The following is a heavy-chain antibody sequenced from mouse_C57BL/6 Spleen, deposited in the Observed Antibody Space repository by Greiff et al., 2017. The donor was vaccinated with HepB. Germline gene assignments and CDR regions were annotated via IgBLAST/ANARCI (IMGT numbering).Heavy chain of an antibody. CDR2: ISGGGGNT. D-gene: IGHD2-4*01. Sequence: EVQRVESGGGLVKPGGSLKPSCAASGFTFSSYTMSWVRQTPEKRLEWVATISGGGGNTYYPDSVKGRFSISRDNAKNTMYLQMSSLRSEDTALYYCARHGYDYDDGFAYWGQGTLVTVSA. CDR1: GFTFSSYT. V-gene: IGHV5-9*01. J-gene: IGHJ3*01. CDR3: ARHGYDYDDGFAY.